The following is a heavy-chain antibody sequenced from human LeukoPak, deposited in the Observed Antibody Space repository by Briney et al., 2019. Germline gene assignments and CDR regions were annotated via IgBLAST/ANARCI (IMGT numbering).Heavy chain of an antibody. V-gene: IGHV4-39*01. D-gene: IGHD6-19*01. J-gene: IGHJ6*03. Sequence: SETLSLTCTVSGGSISSSSYYWGWIRQPPGKGLEWIGSIYYSGSTYYNPSLKSRVTISVDTSKNQFSLELSSVTAADTAVYYCARRASSGWYGYYYYYYMDVWGKGTTVTVSS. CDR3: ARRASSGWYGYYYYYYMDV. CDR2: IYYSGST. CDR1: GGSISSSSYY.